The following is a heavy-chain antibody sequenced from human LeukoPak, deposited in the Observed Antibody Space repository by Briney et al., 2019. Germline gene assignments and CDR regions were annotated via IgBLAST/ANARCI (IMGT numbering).Heavy chain of an antibody. CDR2: IYYSGST. CDR3: ARDLREFARRFDY. CDR1: GGSISSNSYY. D-gene: IGHD2/OR15-2a*01. V-gene: IGHV4-39*07. J-gene: IGHJ4*02. Sequence: SETLSLTCTVSGGSISSNSYYWGWIRQPPGKGLEWIGSIYYSGSTYYNPSLKSRVTISVDTSKNQFSLKLSSVTAADTAVYYCARDLREFARRFDYWGQGTLVTVSS.